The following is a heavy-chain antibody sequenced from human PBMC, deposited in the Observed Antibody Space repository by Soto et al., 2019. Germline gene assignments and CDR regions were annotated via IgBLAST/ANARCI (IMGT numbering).Heavy chain of an antibody. D-gene: IGHD6-13*01. J-gene: IGHJ6*02. V-gene: IGHV4-39*01. CDR3: ARLRPRWYSCIWLNYYCGIDV. Sequence: PSETLSLTCTVSGGSISSSSYYWGWIRQPPGKGLEWIGSIYYSGSTYYNPSLKSRVTISVDTSKNQFSLKLSSVTAADTAVYYCARLRPRWYSCIWLNYYCGIDVWGQATTVTVS. CDR2: IYYSGST. CDR1: GGSISSSSYY.